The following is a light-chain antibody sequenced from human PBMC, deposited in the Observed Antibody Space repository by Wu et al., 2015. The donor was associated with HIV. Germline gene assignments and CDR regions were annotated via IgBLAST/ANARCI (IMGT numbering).Light chain of an antibody. J-gene: IGKJ2*01. CDR1: ENIMTY. CDR3: QHYNDWPR. Sequence: DTVMTQSPSSLSASVGDRVIITCRASENIMTYLNWYRQRPGQPPKLLIYGASGLPSGISPRFSGSGSGTDFTLTISSTESEDFAVYYCQHYNDWPRFGQGTKLQI. CDR2: GAS. V-gene: IGKV1-39*01.